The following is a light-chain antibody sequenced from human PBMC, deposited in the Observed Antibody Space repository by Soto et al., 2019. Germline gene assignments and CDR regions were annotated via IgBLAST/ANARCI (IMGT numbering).Light chain of an antibody. CDR3: QEYYSYPPT. V-gene: IGKV1-8*01. CDR1: QGISSY. Sequence: AIRMTQSPSSLSASTGDRVTITCRASQGISSYLAWHQQKPGKAPKLLIYAASTLQSGVPSRFSGSGSGTDFTLTISCLQSEDVATYYWQEYYSYPPTFGQGTKVEIK. J-gene: IGKJ1*01. CDR2: AAS.